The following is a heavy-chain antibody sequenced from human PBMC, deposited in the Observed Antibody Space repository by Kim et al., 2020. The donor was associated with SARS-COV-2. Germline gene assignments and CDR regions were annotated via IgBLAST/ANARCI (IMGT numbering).Heavy chain of an antibody. V-gene: IGHV3-23*01. Sequence: GGSLRLSCAASGFTFSSYAMSWVRQAPGKGLEWVSAISGSGGSTYYADSVKGRFTISRDNSKNTLYLQMNSLRAEDTAVYYCAKDRVYDILTGYYLGNWFDPWGQGTLVTVSS. J-gene: IGHJ5*02. CDR1: GFTFSSYA. CDR3: AKDRVYDILTGYYLGNWFDP. D-gene: IGHD3-9*01. CDR2: ISGSGGST.